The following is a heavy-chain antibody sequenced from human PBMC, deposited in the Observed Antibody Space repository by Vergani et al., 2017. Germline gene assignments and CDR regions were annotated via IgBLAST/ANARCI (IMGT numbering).Heavy chain of an antibody. CDR1: GGTFSSYA. CDR2: IILIFGTA. CDR3: ARGRVGAGKEYYYYYYGMDV. J-gene: IGHJ6*02. D-gene: IGHD6-19*01. V-gene: IGHV1-69*12. Sequence: QVQLVQSGAEVKKPGSSVKVSCKASGGTFSSYAISWVRQAPGQGLEWMGGIILIFGTANYAQKFQGRVTITADESTSTAYMELSSLRSEDTAVYYCARGRVGAGKEYYYYYYGMDVWGQGTTVTVSS.